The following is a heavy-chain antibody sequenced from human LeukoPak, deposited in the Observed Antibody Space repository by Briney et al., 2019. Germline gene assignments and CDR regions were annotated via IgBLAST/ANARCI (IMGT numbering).Heavy chain of an antibody. CDR2: INYSGTT. CDR3: ARAPYCGGDCSRASDY. D-gene: IGHD2-21*02. CDR1: GGSFSGYY. Sequence: SETLSLTRAVYGGSFSGYYWSWIRQPPGKGLEWIGEINYSGTTNYNPSLKSRVTISADTYKNLFSLSLSSVTAADTGVYYCARAPYCGGDCSRASDYWGQGSLVTVSS. J-gene: IGHJ4*02. V-gene: IGHV4-34*01.